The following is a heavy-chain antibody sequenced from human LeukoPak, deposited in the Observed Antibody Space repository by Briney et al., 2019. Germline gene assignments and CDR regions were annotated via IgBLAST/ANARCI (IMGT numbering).Heavy chain of an antibody. CDR3: ARGASYSSSWN. V-gene: IGHV3-30-3*01. CDR2: ISYDGSNK. CDR1: GFTFSSYA. Sequence: GGSLRLSCAASGFTFSSYAMHWVRQAPGKGLEWVAVISYDGSNKYYADSVEGRFTISRDNSKNTLYLRMNSLRAEDTAVYYCARGASYSSSWNWGQGTLVTVSS. D-gene: IGHD6-13*01. J-gene: IGHJ4*02.